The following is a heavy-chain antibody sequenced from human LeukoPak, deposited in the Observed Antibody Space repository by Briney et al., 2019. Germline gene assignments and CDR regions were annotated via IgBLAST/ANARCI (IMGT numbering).Heavy chain of an antibody. D-gene: IGHD3-22*01. CDR3: AKSHYYDISGYSDY. CDR1: GFTFSSYA. CDR2: ISGSDST. Sequence: GGSLRLSCAASGFTFSSYAMSWVRQAPGKGLECVSGISGSDSTYYADSVKGRFTISRDNSKNTLYLQMNSLRAEDTAVYYCAKSHYYDISGYSDYWGQGTLVTVSS. J-gene: IGHJ4*02. V-gene: IGHV3-23*01.